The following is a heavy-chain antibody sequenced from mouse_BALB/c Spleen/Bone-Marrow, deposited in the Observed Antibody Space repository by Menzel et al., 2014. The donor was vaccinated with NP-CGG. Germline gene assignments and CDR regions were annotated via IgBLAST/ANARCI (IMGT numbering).Heavy chain of an antibody. V-gene: IGHV6-6*02. CDR3: ATGFAY. J-gene: IGHJ3*01. Sequence: EVQLVESGGGLVQPGRSMKLSCVASGFTFSNYWMNWVRQSPEKGLEWVAEIRLKSDNYATHYAESERGRFTISRDDSKSSVCLQMSSLRAEDAGIYYCATGFAYWGQGTLVTVSA. CDR2: IRLKSDNYAT. CDR1: GFTFSNYW.